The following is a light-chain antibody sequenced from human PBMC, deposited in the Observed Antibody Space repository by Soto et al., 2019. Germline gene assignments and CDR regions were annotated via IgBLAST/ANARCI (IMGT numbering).Light chain of an antibody. J-gene: IGLJ2*01. Sequence: QAVLTQPASVSGSPGQSITISCTGTSSDVGGYNYVSWYQQHPGKAPKLMIYEVSNRPSGVSNRFSGSKSGNTASLTISGLPAEDEADYYCSSYTSSSTLVVLGGGTKVTVL. CDR1: SSDVGGYNY. CDR2: EVS. CDR3: SSYTSSSTLVV. V-gene: IGLV2-14*01.